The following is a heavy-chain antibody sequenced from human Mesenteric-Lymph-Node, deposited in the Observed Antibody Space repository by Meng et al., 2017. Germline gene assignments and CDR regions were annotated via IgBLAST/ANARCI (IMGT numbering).Heavy chain of an antibody. CDR3: ARDRTTGRYFDY. D-gene: IGHD4-11*01. J-gene: IGHJ4*02. CDR2: IYYSGST. V-gene: IGHV4-30-4*01. CDR1: GGSISSGDYY. Sequence: QLQESGPGLVHPSQTLSPTCTVSGGSISSGDYYWSWIRQPPGKGLEWIGYIYYSGSTYYNPSLKSLVTISVDTSKNQFSLKLSSVTAADTAVYYCARDRTTGRYFDYWGQGTLVTVSS.